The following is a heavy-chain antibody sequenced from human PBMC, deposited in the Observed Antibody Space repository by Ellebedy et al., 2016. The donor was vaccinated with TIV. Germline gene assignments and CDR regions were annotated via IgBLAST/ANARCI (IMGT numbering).Heavy chain of an antibody. CDR1: GGSISSSTYY. D-gene: IGHD5-12*01. V-gene: IGHV4-39*07. CDR2: IYYRGST. Sequence: SETLSLTXSVSGGSISSSTYYWGWIRQPPGKGLEWIVSIYYRGSTYYNPSLKSRVTMSMDTYKNQFSLKLSSVAAADTAVYYCTREGYSGYAAGIDYWGQGSLVTVSS. CDR3: TREGYSGYAAGIDY. J-gene: IGHJ4*02.